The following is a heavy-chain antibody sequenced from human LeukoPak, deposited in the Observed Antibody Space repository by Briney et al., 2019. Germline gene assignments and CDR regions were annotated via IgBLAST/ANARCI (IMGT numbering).Heavy chain of an antibody. D-gene: IGHD2-15*01. CDR2: IWYDGSNK. CDR3: AKARYCSGGSCDTIDY. Sequence: GGSLRLSCAASGFTFSSYGMHWVRQAPGKGLEWVAVIWYDGSNKYYADSVKGRFTISRDNSKNTLYLQMNSLRAEDTALYYCAKARYCSGGSCDTIDYWGQGTLVSVSS. J-gene: IGHJ4*02. V-gene: IGHV3-33*06. CDR1: GFTFSSYG.